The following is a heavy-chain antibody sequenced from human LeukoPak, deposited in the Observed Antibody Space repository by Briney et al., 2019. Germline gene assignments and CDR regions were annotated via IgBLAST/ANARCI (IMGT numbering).Heavy chain of an antibody. J-gene: IGHJ4*02. CDR1: GFTFSSSA. V-gene: IGHV3-64D*06. Sequence: PGGSLGLSCSASGFTFSSSAMYWVRQAPGKGLEYVSAFSSDGSSTFYADSVKGRFTISRDNSKNMLYLQMSSLRADDTAVYYCVKTLKYYGSGRGLFDSWGQGILVTVSS. CDR3: VKTLKYYGSGRGLFDS. D-gene: IGHD3-10*01. CDR2: FSSDGSST.